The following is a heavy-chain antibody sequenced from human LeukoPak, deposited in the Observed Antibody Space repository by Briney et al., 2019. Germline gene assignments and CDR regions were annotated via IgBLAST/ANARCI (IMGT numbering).Heavy chain of an antibody. J-gene: IGHJ4*02. Sequence: SETLSLTCTVSGGSISSSSYHWVWIRQPPGKGLEWIGSIYYSGTTYYTPSLKSRVTIVIDTSENQFSLRLSSVTAADTAVYYCARLTWFGDLYTDYYFDYWGQGTLVTVSS. V-gene: IGHV4-39*01. CDR3: ARLTWFGDLYTDYYFDY. D-gene: IGHD3-10*01. CDR1: GGSISSSSYH. CDR2: IYYSGTT.